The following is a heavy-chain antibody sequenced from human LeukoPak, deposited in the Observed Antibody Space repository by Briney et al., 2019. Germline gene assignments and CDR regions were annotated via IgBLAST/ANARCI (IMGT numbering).Heavy chain of an antibody. V-gene: IGHV3-7*01. CDR3: ARANDYVAFDI. CDR1: GFTFNKYW. CDR2: IKQDGSEK. J-gene: IGHJ3*02. D-gene: IGHD4-17*01. Sequence: GGSLRLSCAASGFTFNKYWMSWVRQVPGKGLEWVANIKQDGSEKYYVDSVKGRFTISRDNAKNSLYLQMNSLRAEDTAVYYCARANDYVAFDIWGQGTMVTVSS.